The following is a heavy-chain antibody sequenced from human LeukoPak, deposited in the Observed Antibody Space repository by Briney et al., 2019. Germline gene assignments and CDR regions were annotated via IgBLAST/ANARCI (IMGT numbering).Heavy chain of an antibody. Sequence: SQTLSLTCVISGDSVSNTAAGWSWIRQSLSRGLGWLGRIYYRPQYRTQWFGDYAVSVRSRISINPDTSKNQFSLQLNSVTPEDTAIYYCARGGLVRGTINSLIAFDVWGQGTMVTVSS. CDR2: IYYRPQYRTQWFG. J-gene: IGHJ3*01. V-gene: IGHV6-1*01. CDR1: GDSVSNTAAG. D-gene: IGHD3-10*01. CDR3: ARGGLVRGTINSLIAFDV.